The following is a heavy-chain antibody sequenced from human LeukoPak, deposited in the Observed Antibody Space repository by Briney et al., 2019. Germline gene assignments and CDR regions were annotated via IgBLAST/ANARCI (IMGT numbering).Heavy chain of an antibody. CDR1: KFTFSSYA. CDR3: ARGGPLSYSGSLYGAFDI. V-gene: IGHV3-30*04. Sequence: GGSLRLSCAASKFTFSSYAMHWVRQAPGKGLEWVAVISYDGRNKYYADSVKGRFTISRDNSKSTLYVQMNSLRAEDTAVYYCARGGPLSYSGSLYGAFDIWGQGTMVTVSS. CDR2: ISYDGRNK. J-gene: IGHJ3*02. D-gene: IGHD1-26*01.